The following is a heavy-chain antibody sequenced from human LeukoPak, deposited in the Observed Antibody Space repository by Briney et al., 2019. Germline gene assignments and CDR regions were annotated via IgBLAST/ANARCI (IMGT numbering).Heavy chain of an antibody. CDR3: ARDVRFGSSGYYPLVY. Sequence: GASVKVSCEASGYTFSAYKMHWVRQAPGQGPEWMGWISPIFGTANYAQKFQGRVTITTDESTSTAYMELSSLRSEDTAVYYCARDVRFGSSGYYPLVYWGQGTLVTVSS. V-gene: IGHV1-69*05. J-gene: IGHJ4*02. CDR2: ISPIFGTA. D-gene: IGHD3-22*01. CDR1: GYTFSAYK.